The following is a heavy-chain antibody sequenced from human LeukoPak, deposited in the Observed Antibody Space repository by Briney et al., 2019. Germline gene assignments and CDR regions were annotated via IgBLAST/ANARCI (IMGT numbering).Heavy chain of an antibody. J-gene: IGHJ4*02. D-gene: IGHD6-19*01. CDR2: ISGYNGNT. CDR1: GYTFTMYG. Sequence: ASVKVPCKASGYTFTMYGISWVRQAPGQGLEWMGWISGYNGNTIYAHKLQGRVTMTTDTSTSTAYMEPRSLRSDDTAVYYCARLGSSGWTSDYWGQGTLVTVSS. V-gene: IGHV1-18*01. CDR3: ARLGSSGWTSDY.